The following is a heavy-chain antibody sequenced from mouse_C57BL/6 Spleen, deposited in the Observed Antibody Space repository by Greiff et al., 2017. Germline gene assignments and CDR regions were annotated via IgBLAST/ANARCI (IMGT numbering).Heavy chain of an antibody. Sequence: EVKLMESGGDLVKPGGSLKLSCAASGFTFSSYGMSWVRQTPDKRLEWVATISSGGSYTYYPDSVKGRFTISRDNAKNTLYLQMSSLKSEDTAIYYCARLGTRAWFAYWGQGTLVTVSA. CDR2: ISSGGSYT. CDR3: ARLGTRAWFAY. V-gene: IGHV5-6*01. D-gene: IGHD3-3*01. CDR1: GFTFSSYG. J-gene: IGHJ3*01.